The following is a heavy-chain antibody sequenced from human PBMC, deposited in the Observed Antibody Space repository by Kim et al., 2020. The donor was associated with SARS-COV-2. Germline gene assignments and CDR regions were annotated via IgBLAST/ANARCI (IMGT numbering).Heavy chain of an antibody. V-gene: IGHV3-33*01. CDR2: IWYDGGYK. J-gene: IGHJ4*02. CDR1: GFTFNNYG. Sequence: GGSLRLSCAASGFTFNNYGMHWVRQAPGKGLEGVAVIWYDGGYKYNADSVKGRFTISRDNSKNTLYLQMNSLRAEDTAVYYCARDREYFFDYWGQGTLVTVSS. CDR3: ARDREYFFDY.